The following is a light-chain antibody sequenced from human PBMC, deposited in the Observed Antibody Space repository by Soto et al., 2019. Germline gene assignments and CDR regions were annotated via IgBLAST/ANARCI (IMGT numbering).Light chain of an antibody. Sequence: QSALSQPPSASGSPGQSVTISCTGTSSDVGGYDYVSWYQQHPGKAPKLMIYEVTKRPSGVPDRFSGSKSGYTASLTVSGLQAEDEADYYCSSYGGSNHYVFGTGTKLNVL. V-gene: IGLV2-8*01. CDR3: SSYGGSNHYV. CDR2: EVT. CDR1: SSDVGGYDY. J-gene: IGLJ1*01.